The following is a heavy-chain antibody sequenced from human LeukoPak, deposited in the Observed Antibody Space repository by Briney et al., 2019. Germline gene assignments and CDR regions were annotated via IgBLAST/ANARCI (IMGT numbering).Heavy chain of an antibody. Sequence: GGSLRLSCAASGFTFSIYAMSWVRQTPGKGLEWVSTFGGSGGSTYYADSVKGRFTISRDNSKSTLYLQMNNLRAEDTAVYYCAKQTGITTLGVADYWGQGTLVTVSS. D-gene: IGHD3-3*01. V-gene: IGHV3-23*01. J-gene: IGHJ4*02. CDR2: FGGSGGST. CDR1: GFTFSIYA. CDR3: AKQTGITTLGVADY.